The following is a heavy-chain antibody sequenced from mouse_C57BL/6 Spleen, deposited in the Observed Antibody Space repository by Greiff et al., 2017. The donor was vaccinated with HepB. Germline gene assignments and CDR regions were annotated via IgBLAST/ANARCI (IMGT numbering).Heavy chain of an antibody. CDR3: ARGAVTSYFDY. Sequence: EVKLMESEGGLVQPGSSMKLSCTASGFTFSDYYMAWVRQVPEKGLEWVANINYDGSSTYYLDSLKSRFIISRDNAKNILYLQMSSLKSEDTATYYCARGAVTSYFDYWGQGTTLTVSS. CDR1: GFTFSDYY. CDR2: INYDGSST. J-gene: IGHJ2*01. V-gene: IGHV5-16*01. D-gene: IGHD2-2*01.